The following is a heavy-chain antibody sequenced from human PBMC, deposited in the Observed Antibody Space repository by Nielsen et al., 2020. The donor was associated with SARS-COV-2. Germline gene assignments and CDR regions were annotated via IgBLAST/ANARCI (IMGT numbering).Heavy chain of an antibody. CDR3: ARVMENMVRGPKQPTAGMDV. CDR2: ISAYNGNT. Sequence: ASVKVSCKASGYTFTSYGISWVRQAPGQGLEWMGWISAYNGNTNYAQKLQGRVTMTTDTSTSTAYMELRSLRSDDTAVYYCARVMENMVRGPKQPTAGMDVWGQGTTVTVSS. V-gene: IGHV1-18*01. CDR1: GYTFTSYG. J-gene: IGHJ6*02. D-gene: IGHD3-10*01.